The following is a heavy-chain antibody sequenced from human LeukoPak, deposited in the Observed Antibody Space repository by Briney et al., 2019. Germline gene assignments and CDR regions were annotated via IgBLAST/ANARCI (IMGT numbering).Heavy chain of an antibody. CDR3: AKDPGYGDYLPYFDY. CDR1: GFTFSSYG. CDR2: ISYDGSNK. J-gene: IGHJ4*02. Sequence: GRSLRLSCAASGFTFSSYGMHWVRQAPGKGLEWVAVISYDGSNKYYADSVKGRFTISRDNSKNTLYLQMDSLRAEDTAVYYCAKDPGYGDYLPYFDYWGQGTLVTVSS. D-gene: IGHD4-17*01. V-gene: IGHV3-30*18.